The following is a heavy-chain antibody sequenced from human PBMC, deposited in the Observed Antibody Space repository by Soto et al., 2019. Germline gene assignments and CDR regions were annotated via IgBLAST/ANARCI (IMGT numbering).Heavy chain of an antibody. V-gene: IGHV4-30-2*01. Sequence: PSETLSLTCTVSGGSVNSGGYSWSWIRQPPGKGLQWIGYVYHSASTFYNPSLQSRVTISLDTSTNQISLRLTSVTAAETAVYYCARRAMLDAFDLWGQGAMVTVSS. CDR2: VYHSAST. D-gene: IGHD2-2*01. CDR3: ARRAMLDAFDL. J-gene: IGHJ3*01. CDR1: GGSVNSGGYS.